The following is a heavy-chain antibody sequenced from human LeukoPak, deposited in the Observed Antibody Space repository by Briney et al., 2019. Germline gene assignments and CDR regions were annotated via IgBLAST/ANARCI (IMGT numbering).Heavy chain of an antibody. CDR3: AATPPYGSGSYYNY. Sequence: GGSLRLSCAASGFTFSSYGMHWVRQAPGKGLEWVAVIWYGGSNKYYADSVKGRFTISRDNSKNTLYLQMNSLRAEDTAVYYCAATPPYGSGSYYNYWGQGTLVTVSS. CDR1: GFTFSSYG. V-gene: IGHV3-33*01. D-gene: IGHD3-10*01. CDR2: IWYGGSNK. J-gene: IGHJ4*02.